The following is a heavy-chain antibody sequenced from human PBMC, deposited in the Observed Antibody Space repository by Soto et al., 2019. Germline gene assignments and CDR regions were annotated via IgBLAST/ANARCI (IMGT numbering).Heavy chain of an antibody. CDR2: SYHSGSS. CDR3: PCARYYDWCFDL. CDR1: GGSINSAGPS. J-gene: IGHJ4*02. D-gene: IGHD3-9*01. Sequence: AAEILSLTCNVSGGSINSAGPSWGWVRQSPGKGLEWTGYSYHSGSSYYTPSLQSRVTISVDRSKAQFCLTLTSVTAADTAVYFCPCARYYDWCFDLWGPGTPVTVSS. V-gene: IGHV4-30-2*06.